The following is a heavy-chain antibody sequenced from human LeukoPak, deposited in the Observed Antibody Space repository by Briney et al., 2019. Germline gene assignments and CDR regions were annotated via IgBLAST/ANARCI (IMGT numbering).Heavy chain of an antibody. Sequence: ASVKVSCKASGYTFTSYYMHWVRQAPGQGLEWMGIINPSGGSTSYAQKFQGRVTMTRDTSTSTVYMELSSLRSEDTAVYYCARGRIPRNYLDGMDVWGQGTTVTVSS. V-gene: IGHV1-46*01. D-gene: IGHD1-7*01. CDR1: GYTFTSYY. CDR3: ARGRIPRNYLDGMDV. J-gene: IGHJ6*02. CDR2: INPSGGST.